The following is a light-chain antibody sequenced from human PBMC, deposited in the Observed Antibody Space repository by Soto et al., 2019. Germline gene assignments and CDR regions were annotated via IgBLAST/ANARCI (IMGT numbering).Light chain of an antibody. J-gene: IGKJ1*01. CDR3: QQYYSSPWT. Sequence: DIVMTQSPDSLVVSLGERATINCKSSQSVLYTSNNKNYLAWYQQKPGQPPKLLIYWASTRESGVPDRFSGSGSGTHFTLTISSLQAEDVAVYYCQQYYSSPWTFGQGTQVEIK. CDR1: QSVLYTSNNKNY. V-gene: IGKV4-1*01. CDR2: WAS.